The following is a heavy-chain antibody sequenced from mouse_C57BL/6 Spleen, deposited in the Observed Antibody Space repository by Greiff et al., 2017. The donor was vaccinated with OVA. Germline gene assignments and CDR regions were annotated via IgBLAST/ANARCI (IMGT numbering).Heavy chain of an antibody. J-gene: IGHJ4*01. CDR1: GFSLTSYG. V-gene: IGHV2-6-1*01. CDR2: IWSDGST. Sequence: QVQLKESGPGLVAPSQSLSITCTVSGFSLTSYGVHWVRQPPGKGLEWLVVIWSDGSTTYNSALKSRLSISKDNSKSQVFLKMNSLQTDDTAMYYGARQRNDYDPYYAMDYWGQGTSVTVSS. D-gene: IGHD2-4*01. CDR3: ARQRNDYDPYYAMDY.